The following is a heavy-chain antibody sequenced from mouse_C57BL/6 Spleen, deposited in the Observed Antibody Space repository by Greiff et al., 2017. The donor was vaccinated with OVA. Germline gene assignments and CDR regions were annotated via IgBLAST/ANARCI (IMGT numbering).Heavy chain of an antibody. CDR2: ISDGGSYT. D-gene: IGHD2-4*01. CDR1: GFTFSSYA. Sequence: DVMLVESGGGLVKPGGSLKLSCAASGFTFSSYAMSWVRQTPEKRLEWVATISDGGSYTYYPDNVKGRFTISRDNAKNNLYLQMSHLKSEDTAMYYCARDRNDYGKYYAMDYWGQGTSVTVSS. V-gene: IGHV5-4*01. CDR3: ARDRNDYGKYYAMDY. J-gene: IGHJ4*01.